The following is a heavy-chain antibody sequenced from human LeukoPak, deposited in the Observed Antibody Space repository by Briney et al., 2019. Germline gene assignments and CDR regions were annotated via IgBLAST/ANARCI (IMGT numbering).Heavy chain of an antibody. CDR2: INAGNGNT. Sequence: ASVTVSCKASGYTFTSYAMHWVRQAPGQRLEWMGWINAGNGNTKYSQKFQGRVTITRDTSASTAYMELSSLRSEDTAVYYCARVVSPSGWYPFDYWGQGTLVTVSS. D-gene: IGHD6-19*01. V-gene: IGHV1-3*01. CDR3: ARVVSPSGWYPFDY. CDR1: GYTFTSYA. J-gene: IGHJ4*02.